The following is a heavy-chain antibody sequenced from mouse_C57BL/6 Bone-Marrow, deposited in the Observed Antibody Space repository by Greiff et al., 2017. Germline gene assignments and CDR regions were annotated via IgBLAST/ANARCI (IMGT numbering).Heavy chain of an antibody. V-gene: IGHV1-59*01. D-gene: IGHD1-1*01. J-gene: IGHJ2*01. CDR3: ARETTVDYFDY. Sequence: QVQLQQPGAELVRPGTSVKLSCKASGYTFTSYWMHWVKQRPGQGLEWIGVIDPSDSYTTYNQKFKGKATLTVDTSSSTAYMQLSSLTSEDSAVYYCARETTVDYFDYWGQGTTLTVSS. CDR1: GYTFTSYW. CDR2: IDPSDSYT.